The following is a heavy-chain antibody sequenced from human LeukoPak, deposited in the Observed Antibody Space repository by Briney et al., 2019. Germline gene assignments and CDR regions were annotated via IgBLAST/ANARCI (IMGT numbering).Heavy chain of an antibody. CDR2: INPNSGGA. CDR1: GYIFIDYY. V-gene: IGHV1-2*06. CDR3: ARGPVTPIQNWFDP. J-gene: IGHJ5*02. D-gene: IGHD4-17*01. Sequence: ASVKVSCKATGYIFIDYYMHWVRQAPGQGLEWMGRINPNSGGANYAQKFQGRVTITRDTSINTAYMELSRLGSDDTAMYYCARGPVTPIQNWFDPWGQGTLVTVSS.